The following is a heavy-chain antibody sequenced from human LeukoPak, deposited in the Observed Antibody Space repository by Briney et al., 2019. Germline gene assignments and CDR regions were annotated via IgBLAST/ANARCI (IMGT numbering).Heavy chain of an antibody. Sequence: SETLSLTCTVSGGSISSGGYYWSWIRQHPGKGLEWIGNIYYSGSTYYNPSLKSRVTISVDTSKNQFSLKLSSVTAADTAVYYCARLPDYYYYYYMDVWGKGTTVTVSS. CDR1: GGSISSGGYY. V-gene: IGHV4-39*07. D-gene: IGHD2-15*01. J-gene: IGHJ6*03. CDR2: IYYSGST. CDR3: ARLPDYYYYYYMDV.